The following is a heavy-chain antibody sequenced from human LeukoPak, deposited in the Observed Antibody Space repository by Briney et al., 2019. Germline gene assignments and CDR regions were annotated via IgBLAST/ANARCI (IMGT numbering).Heavy chain of an antibody. V-gene: IGHV3-23*01. Sequence: PGGSLRLSCAASGFTLSSYAMSWVRQAPGKGLEWVSAISGSGGSTYYADSVKGRFTISRDNSKNTLYLQMNSLRAEDTAVYYCAKDKAKVATIKSDAFDIWGQGTMVTVSS. CDR3: AKDKAKVATIKSDAFDI. CDR2: ISGSGGST. CDR1: GFTLSSYA. D-gene: IGHD5-12*01. J-gene: IGHJ3*02.